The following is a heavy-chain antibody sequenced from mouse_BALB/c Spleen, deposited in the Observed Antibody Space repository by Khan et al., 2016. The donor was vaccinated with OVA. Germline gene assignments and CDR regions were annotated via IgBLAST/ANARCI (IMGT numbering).Heavy chain of an antibody. J-gene: IGHJ4*01. CDR2: INPRSGYS. CDR3: ATRTTGYAIDY. CDR1: GYTFTSHT. V-gene: IGHV1-4*01. Sequence: QVQLQQSGAELARPGASVKMSCKASGYTFTSHTMNWIMQSPGKGLEWMGYINPRSGYSNYNQKFNEKATLTADKSSSTAYMQLSSLTSGDSAVYYCATRTTGYAIDYWGQGTTVTVSS. D-gene: IGHD2-14*01.